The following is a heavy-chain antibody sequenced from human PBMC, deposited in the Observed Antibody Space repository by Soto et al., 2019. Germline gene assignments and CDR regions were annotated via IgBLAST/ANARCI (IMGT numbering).Heavy chain of an antibody. CDR2: ISSSSRTI. Sequence: GGSLRLSCAASGFSFSSYSMNWVRQAPGKGLEWVSYISSSSRTIYYADSVKGRFTISRDNAKNSLYLEMNRLRDEDTAVYYCARGGYCSGGSCFPNWFDPWGQGTLVTVSS. CDR3: ARGGYCSGGSCFPNWFDP. D-gene: IGHD2-15*01. J-gene: IGHJ5*02. CDR1: GFSFSSYS. V-gene: IGHV3-48*02.